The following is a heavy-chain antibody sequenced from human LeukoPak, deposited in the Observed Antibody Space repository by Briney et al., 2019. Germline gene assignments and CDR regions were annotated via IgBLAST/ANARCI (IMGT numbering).Heavy chain of an antibody. Sequence: PGGSLRLSCAASGFTFSSYAMHWVRQAPGKGLEWVAVISYDGSNKYYADSVKGRFTISRDNSKNTLYLQMNSLRAEDTAVYYCAREPNYDYVWGSYRYAPLGAFDIWGQGTMVTVSS. CDR3: AREPNYDYVWGSYRYAPLGAFDI. CDR1: GFTFSSYA. V-gene: IGHV3-30-3*01. CDR2: ISYDGSNK. D-gene: IGHD3-16*02. J-gene: IGHJ3*02.